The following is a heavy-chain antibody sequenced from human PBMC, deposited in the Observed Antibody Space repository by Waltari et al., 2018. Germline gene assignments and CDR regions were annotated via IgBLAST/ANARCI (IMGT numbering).Heavy chain of an antibody. CDR3: TTDRYIRGDF. CDR1: GFPFSQAW. J-gene: IGHJ4*02. Sequence: EVQLVESGGHLVKPGGSLRLSCVASGFPFSQAWMNWVRQVPGKGVEGVGRIKRQTDGWTADYGEPVKGKFTISRDDSKNTLFLQINSLTTEDTGVYYCTTDRYIRGDFWGQGTRVTVSS. V-gene: IGHV3-15*07. CDR2: IKRQTDGWTA. D-gene: IGHD3-3*02.